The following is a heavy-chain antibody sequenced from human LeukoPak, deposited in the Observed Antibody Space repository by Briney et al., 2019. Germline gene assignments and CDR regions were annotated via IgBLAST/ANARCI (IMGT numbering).Heavy chain of an antibody. J-gene: IGHJ4*02. CDR3: AREEVSFAAKGY. CDR2: INSDGSST. D-gene: IGHD2-15*01. Sequence: PGGSLRLSCAASGFTFSSYWMHWVRQAPGKGLVWVSRINSDGSSTSYADSVKGRFTISRDNAKNTLYLQMYSLRAEDTAVYYCAREEVSFAAKGYWGQGTLVTVSS. V-gene: IGHV3-74*01. CDR1: GFTFSSYW.